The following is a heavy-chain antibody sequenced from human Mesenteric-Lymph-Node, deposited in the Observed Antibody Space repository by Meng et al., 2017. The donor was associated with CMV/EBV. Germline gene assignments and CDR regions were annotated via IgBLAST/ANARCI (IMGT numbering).Heavy chain of an antibody. CDR3: AGERRAPGFDSFDI. CDR1: GGSVSSGNYY. J-gene: IGHJ3*02. CDR2: IYYSGST. V-gene: IGHV4-61*03. Sequence: SETLSLTCTVSGGSVSSGNYYWSWIRQPPGKGLEYIGYIYYSGSTNYNPSLKSRVTVSVDTSKNHFSLKLTSVTAADTAVYYCAGERRAPGFDSFDIWGQGTMVTVSS.